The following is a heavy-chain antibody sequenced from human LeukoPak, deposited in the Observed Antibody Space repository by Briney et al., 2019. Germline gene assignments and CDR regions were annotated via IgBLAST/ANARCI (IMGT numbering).Heavy chain of an antibody. CDR3: AREYWGNLDY. V-gene: IGHV5-51*01. D-gene: IGHD7-27*01. CDR2: IHPGDSDA. CDR1: GYSFTSYL. J-gene: IGHJ4*02. Sequence: KVSCKGSGYSFTSYLIAWVRQMPGKGLEWMGIIHPGDSDARYSPSFQGQVTVSVDKSISTAYLQWSSLKASDTAMYYCAREYWGNLDYWGQGTLVTVSS.